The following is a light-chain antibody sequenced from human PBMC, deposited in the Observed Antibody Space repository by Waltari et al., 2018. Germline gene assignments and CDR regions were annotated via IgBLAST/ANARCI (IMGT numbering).Light chain of an antibody. CDR1: SRDVGNYDW. CDR3: TSYTSSHSLV. CDR2: YVR. V-gene: IGLV2-14*03. J-gene: IGLJ1*01. Sequence: QSALTQPASVSGSPGQSITISCTGTSRDVGNYDWVSWYQQHPGKAPKVVIFYVRYRPSGCSSRFSGSKSGNTASLTISGLQAEDEADYYCTSYTSSHSLVFGTGTKVTVL.